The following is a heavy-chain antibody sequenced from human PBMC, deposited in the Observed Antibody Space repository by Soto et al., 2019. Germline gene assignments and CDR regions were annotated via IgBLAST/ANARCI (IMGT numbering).Heavy chain of an antibody. CDR3: ARIHFGDEPSYYYYGMDV. V-gene: IGHV4-30-4*01. CDR1: GGSFSSCDYY. J-gene: IGHJ6*02. Sequence: QVQLQESGPGVVKPSQTLSLTCTVSGGSFSSCDYYCSWVRQHPVKGLEWIGYISYTGSTFNNSSLKRRVSISLDTSKTQFSLKLSSVTSADTAVYYCARIHFGDEPSYYYYGMDVWGQGTTVTVSS. D-gene: IGHD4-17*01. CDR2: ISYTGST.